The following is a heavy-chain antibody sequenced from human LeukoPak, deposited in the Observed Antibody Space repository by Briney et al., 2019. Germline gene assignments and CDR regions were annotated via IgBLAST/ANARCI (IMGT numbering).Heavy chain of an antibody. J-gene: IGHJ6*02. CDR2: IIPILGIA. D-gene: IGHD2-15*01. CDR1: GGTLSSYA. Sequence: SVKVSCKASGGTLSSYAISWVRQAPGQGLEWMGRIIPILGIANYAQKFQGRVTITADKSTSTAYMELSSLRSEDTAVYYCARDRYCSGGSCYSYYYVMDVWGQGTTVTVSS. CDR3: ARDRYCSGGSCYSYYYVMDV. V-gene: IGHV1-69*04.